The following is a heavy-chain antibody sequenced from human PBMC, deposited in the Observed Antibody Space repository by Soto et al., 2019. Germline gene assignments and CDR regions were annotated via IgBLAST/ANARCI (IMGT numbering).Heavy chain of an antibody. J-gene: IGHJ5*02. D-gene: IGHD3-16*01. V-gene: IGHV1-69*06. CDR3: AKFAPLGELLWFDP. CDR2: IIPIFGTV. CDR1: GGTFSNYA. Sequence: QVQLVQSGAEVKKPGSSVKVSCRTSGGTFSNYAISWVRQAPGRGLEWMGGIIPIFGTVVYAQKLQGRVTITADNCKRMAYTELSSLRSDDPAVYYCAKFAPLGELLWFDPWGQGTLVTVSS.